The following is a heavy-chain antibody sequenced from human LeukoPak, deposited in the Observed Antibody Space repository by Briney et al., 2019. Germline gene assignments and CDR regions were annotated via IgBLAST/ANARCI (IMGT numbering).Heavy chain of an antibody. J-gene: IGHJ6*02. D-gene: IGHD3-10*01. CDR3: AKVPYSDYGAGRPPFMDV. CDR1: GFTVSSNY. Sequence: PGRSLRLSCAASGFTVSSNYMSWVRQAPGKGLEWVSTISDSGGSTYYADSVKGRFTISRDNSKNTLYLQMDSLRAEDTAIHYCAKVPYSDYGAGRPPFMDVWGQGTTVAVSS. CDR2: ISDSGGST. V-gene: IGHV3-23*01.